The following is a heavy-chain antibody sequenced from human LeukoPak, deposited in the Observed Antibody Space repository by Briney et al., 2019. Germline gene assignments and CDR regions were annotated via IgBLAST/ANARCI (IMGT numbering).Heavy chain of an antibody. J-gene: IGHJ4*02. CDR3: ARDSGSGRTFDY. Sequence: SETLSLTCTVSGGSISSYYWSWIRQPPGKGLEWIGYIYYSGSTNYNPSLKSRVTISVDTSKNQFSLKLSSVTAADTAVYCCARDSGSGRTFDYWGQGTLVTVSS. V-gene: IGHV4-59*01. CDR2: IYYSGST. D-gene: IGHD3-10*01. CDR1: GGSISSYY.